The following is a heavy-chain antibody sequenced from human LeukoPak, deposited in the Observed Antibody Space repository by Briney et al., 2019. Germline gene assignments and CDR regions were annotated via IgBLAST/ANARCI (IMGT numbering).Heavy chain of an antibody. CDR3: ARDRTRILLLPGY. CDR1: GYTFTGYY. CDR2: INPNSGGT. V-gene: IGHV1-2*02. Sequence: GASVKLSCKASGYTFTGYYMHWVRQAPGQGLEWMGWINPNSGGTNYAQKFQGRVTMTRDTSISTAYMELSRLRSDDTAVYYCARDRTRILLLPGYWGQGTLVTVSS. D-gene: IGHD2-15*01. J-gene: IGHJ4*02.